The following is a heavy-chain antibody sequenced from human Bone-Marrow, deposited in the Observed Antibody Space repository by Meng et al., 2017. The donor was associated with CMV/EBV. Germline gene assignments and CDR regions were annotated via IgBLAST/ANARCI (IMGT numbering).Heavy chain of an antibody. J-gene: IGHJ6*02. D-gene: IGHD3-10*01. Sequence: GESLKISCAASGFTFSSYSMNWVRQAPGKGLEWVSSISSSSSYIYYADSVKGRFTISRDNAKNSLYLQMNSLRAEDTAVYYCARVSVDYYYGMDVWGQGTTVTVSS. CDR2: ISSSSSYI. CDR1: GFTFSSYS. V-gene: IGHV3-21*01. CDR3: ARVSVDYYYGMDV.